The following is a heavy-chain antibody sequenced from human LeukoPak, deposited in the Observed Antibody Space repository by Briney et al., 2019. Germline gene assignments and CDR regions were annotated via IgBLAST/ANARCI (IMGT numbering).Heavy chain of an antibody. CDR3: ATLTPDYSNPLHYYHGMDV. Sequence: ASVKVSCKVSEYTLTELSMHWVRQAPGKGLEWMGGFDPENGKTIYAQKFQGRVTMTEDTSTETAYMELSSLRSEDTALYYCATLTPDYSNPLHYYHGMDVWGKGTTVTVSS. CDR2: FDPENGKT. J-gene: IGHJ6*04. CDR1: EYTLTELS. D-gene: IGHD4-11*01. V-gene: IGHV1-24*01.